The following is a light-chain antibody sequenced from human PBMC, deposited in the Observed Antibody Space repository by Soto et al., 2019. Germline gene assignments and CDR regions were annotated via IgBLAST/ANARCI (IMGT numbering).Light chain of an antibody. CDR3: MGALQSVT. V-gene: IGKV2-28*01. J-gene: IGKJ5*01. CDR1: QSLLHSNGYNY. Sequence: DIVMTQSPLSLPVTPGEPASISCRSSQSLLHSNGYNYLDWYLQKPGQSPQLLIYLGSTRASGVPDRVSGSGSGTDFTLKISRVAAEDVGVYYCMGALQSVTVGQGTRLDIK. CDR2: LGS.